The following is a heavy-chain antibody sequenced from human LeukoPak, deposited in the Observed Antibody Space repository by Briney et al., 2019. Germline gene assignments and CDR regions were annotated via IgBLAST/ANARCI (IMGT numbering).Heavy chain of an antibody. Sequence: SETLSLTCTVSGGSISSYYWSWIPQPPRKGLEWSGYIYASGGTNYNPSLKSRVTISVDTSKNQFSLKLSSVTATDTAVYYCARWGSSSIPMADYWGQGTLVTVSP. CDR2: IYASGGT. CDR1: GGSISSYY. CDR3: ARWGSSSIPMADY. J-gene: IGHJ4*02. V-gene: IGHV4-4*09. D-gene: IGHD6-6*01.